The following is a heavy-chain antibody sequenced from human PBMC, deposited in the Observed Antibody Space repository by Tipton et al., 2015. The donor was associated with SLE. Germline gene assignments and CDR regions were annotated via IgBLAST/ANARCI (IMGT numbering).Heavy chain of an antibody. J-gene: IGHJ2*01. CDR1: GGSISSDRYF. Sequence: LRLSCTVSGGSISSDRYFWSWIRQPAGKGLEWIGRFCASGATNYNPSFKSRLTISIDTSKNYFSLNLSSVTAADTAVYFCARDPLAVGDGESLDLWGRGTLVTVSS. CDR2: FCASGAT. V-gene: IGHV4-61*02. CDR3: ARDPLAVGDGESLDL. D-gene: IGHD1-26*01.